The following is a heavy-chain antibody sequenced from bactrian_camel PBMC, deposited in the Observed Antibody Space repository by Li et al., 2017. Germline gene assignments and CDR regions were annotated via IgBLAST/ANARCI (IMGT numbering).Heavy chain of an antibody. J-gene: IGHJ4*01. V-gene: IGHV3S31*01. CDR1: RFTYRTYT. CDR2: IYTRGGTL. CDR3: AADFLPCQLRASEYKY. Sequence: VQLVESGGGAVQAGGSLRLSCTASRFTYRTYTMAWFRQAPGMQREGVAAIYTRGGTLYYADSVKGRFAISRDKAKNTVFLQMHSLEPEDTAMYFCAADFLPCQLRASEYKYWGQGTQVTVS.